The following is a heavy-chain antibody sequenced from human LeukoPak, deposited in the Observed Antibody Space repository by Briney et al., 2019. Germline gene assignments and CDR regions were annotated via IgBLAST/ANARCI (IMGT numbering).Heavy chain of an antibody. Sequence: GGSLRLSCAASGFTFSSYSMNWVRQAPGKGLEWVSSISSSSSYIYYADSVKGRFTISRDNAKNSLYLQMNSLRAEDTAVYYCAREGSGSYYPTSDWFDPWGQGTLVTVSS. J-gene: IGHJ5*02. CDR1: GFTFSSYS. V-gene: IGHV3-21*01. D-gene: IGHD3-10*01. CDR3: AREGSGSYYPTSDWFDP. CDR2: ISSSSSYI.